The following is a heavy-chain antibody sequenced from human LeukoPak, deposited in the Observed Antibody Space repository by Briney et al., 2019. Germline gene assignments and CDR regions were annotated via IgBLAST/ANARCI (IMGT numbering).Heavy chain of an antibody. CDR1: GGTFSSYA. J-gene: IGHJ4*02. V-gene: IGHV1-69*05. Sequence: SVKVSCKASGGTFSSYAISWVRQAPGQGLEWMGRIVPIFGTANYAQKFQGRVTITTDESTSTAYMELSSLRSEDTAVYYCARDRHYYDSSAIDYWGQGTLVTVSS. CDR3: ARDRHYYDSSAIDY. CDR2: IVPIFGTA. D-gene: IGHD3-22*01.